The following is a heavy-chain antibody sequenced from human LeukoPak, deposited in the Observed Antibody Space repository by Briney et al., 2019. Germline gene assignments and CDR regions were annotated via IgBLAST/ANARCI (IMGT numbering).Heavy chain of an antibody. CDR3: ARFGLGDYGGNLDYCYYGMDV. CDR1: GGSFSGYY. D-gene: IGHD4-23*01. J-gene: IGHJ6*02. Sequence: SETLSLTCAVYGGSFSGYYWSWIRQPPGKGLEWIGEINHSGSTNYNPSLKSRVTISVDTSKNQFSLKLSSVTAADTAVYYCARFGLGDYGGNLDYCYYGMDVWGQGTTVTVSS. V-gene: IGHV4-34*01. CDR2: INHSGST.